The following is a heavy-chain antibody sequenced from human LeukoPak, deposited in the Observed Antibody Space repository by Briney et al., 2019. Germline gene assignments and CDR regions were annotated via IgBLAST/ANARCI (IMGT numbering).Heavy chain of an antibody. CDR3: ARGCTAMAKGGYYFDY. CDR2: INHSGST. D-gene: IGHD5-18*01. Sequence: SETLSLTCAVYGGSFSGYYWSWIRQPPGKGLEWIGEINHSGSTNYNPSLKSRVTISVDTSKNQFSLKLSSVTAADTAVYYCARGCTAMAKGGYYFDYWGQGTLVTVSS. J-gene: IGHJ4*02. V-gene: IGHV4-34*01. CDR1: GGSFSGYY.